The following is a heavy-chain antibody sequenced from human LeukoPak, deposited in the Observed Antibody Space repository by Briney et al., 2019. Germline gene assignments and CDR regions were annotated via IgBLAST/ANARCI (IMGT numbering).Heavy chain of an antibody. CDR2: INPSGGST. CDR1: GYTFNNHY. CDR3: ARQGTYSSAIGMGY. Sequence: ASVKVPCKASGYTFNNHYMYWVRQAPGQGLEWMGVINPSGGSTSYAQKFQGRVTVTRDTSTRTVYMEVNSLRSEDTAVYYCARQGTYSSAIGMGYWGQGTLVTVSS. V-gene: IGHV1-46*02. J-gene: IGHJ4*02. D-gene: IGHD6-19*01.